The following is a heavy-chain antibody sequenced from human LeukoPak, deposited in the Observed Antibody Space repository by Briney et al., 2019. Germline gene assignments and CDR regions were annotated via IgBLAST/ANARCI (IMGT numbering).Heavy chain of an antibody. Sequence: GGSLRLSCAASGSTFSSYSMNWVRQAPGKGLEWVSSISSSSSYIYYADSVKGRFTISRDNAKNSLYLQMNSLRAEDTAVYYCAREEGYCSGGSCYLVGAFDIWGQGTMVTVSS. J-gene: IGHJ3*02. D-gene: IGHD2-15*01. V-gene: IGHV3-21*01. CDR2: ISSSSSYI. CDR1: GSTFSSYS. CDR3: AREEGYCSGGSCYLVGAFDI.